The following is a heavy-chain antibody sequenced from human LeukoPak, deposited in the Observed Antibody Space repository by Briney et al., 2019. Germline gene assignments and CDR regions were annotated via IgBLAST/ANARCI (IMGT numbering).Heavy chain of an antibody. V-gene: IGHV3-48*01. CDR3: PRHVDV. CDR1: GFTFSSYS. CDR2: VSSSSSTI. J-gene: IGHJ6*04. Sequence: GGSLRLSCAASGFTFSSYSMNWIRQAPGKGLEWVSYVSSSSSTIYYADSVKGRFIISRHNAKNPLYLQMNSLRAEDTAVYYCPRHVDVWGKETTVTVSS.